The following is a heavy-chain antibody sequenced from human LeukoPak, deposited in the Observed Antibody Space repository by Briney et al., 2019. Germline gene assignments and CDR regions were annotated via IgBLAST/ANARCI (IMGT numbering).Heavy chain of an antibody. J-gene: IGHJ6*03. CDR1: GSTFTSYD. D-gene: IGHD2-15*01. CDR2: MNPNSGNT. V-gene: IGHV1-8*01. CDR3: ARWATRYYYYYYMDV. Sequence: GASVKVSRKASGSTFTSYDINWVRQASGPGLEWMGWMNPNSGNTGYAQKFQGRVTMTRNTSISTAYMELSSLRSEDTAVYYCARWATRYYYYYYMDVWGKGTTVTVSS.